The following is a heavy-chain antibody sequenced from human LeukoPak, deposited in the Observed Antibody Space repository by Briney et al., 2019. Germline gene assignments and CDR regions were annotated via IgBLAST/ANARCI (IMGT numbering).Heavy chain of an antibody. CDR2: ISAYNGNT. CDR1: GYNLTSYG. Sequence: GAAVKVSCKASGYNLTSYGISWVRQAPGQGPEWMGWISAYNGNTNYAQKLQGRVTMTTDTSTSTAYMELRSLRSDDTAVYYCARDPQYSSGFFDIWGQGTMVTVSS. V-gene: IGHV1-18*01. J-gene: IGHJ3*02. CDR3: ARDPQYSSGFFDI. D-gene: IGHD5-18*01.